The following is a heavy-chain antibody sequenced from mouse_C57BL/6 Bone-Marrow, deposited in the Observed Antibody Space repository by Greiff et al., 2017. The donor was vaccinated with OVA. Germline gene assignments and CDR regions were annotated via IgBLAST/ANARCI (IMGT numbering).Heavy chain of an antibody. CDR3: ARAPYYYGSSYDAMDY. CDR2: INPGGGGT. J-gene: IGHJ4*01. V-gene: IGHV1-54*01. CDR1: GYAFTNYL. D-gene: IGHD1-1*01. Sequence: QVQLQQSGAELVRPGTSVKVSCKASGYAFTNYLIEWVKQRPGQGLEWIGVINPGGGGTNYNEKFKGKATLTADKSASTAYMQLSSLTSEDSAVYFCARAPYYYGSSYDAMDYWGQGTSVTVSS.